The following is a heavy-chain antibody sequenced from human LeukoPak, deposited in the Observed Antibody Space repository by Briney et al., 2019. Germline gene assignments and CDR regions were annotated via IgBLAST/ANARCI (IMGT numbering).Heavy chain of an antibody. CDR3: ARGGYSYGYDYYYMDV. J-gene: IGHJ6*03. Sequence: PSETLSLTCTVSGGSISSGGYYWSWIRQPPGKGPEWIGYIYHSGSTYYNPSLKSRVTISVDRSKNQFSLKLSSVTAADTAVYYCARGGYSYGYDYYYMDVWGKGTTVTVSS. CDR2: IYHSGST. V-gene: IGHV4-30-2*01. D-gene: IGHD5-18*01. CDR1: GGSISSGGYY.